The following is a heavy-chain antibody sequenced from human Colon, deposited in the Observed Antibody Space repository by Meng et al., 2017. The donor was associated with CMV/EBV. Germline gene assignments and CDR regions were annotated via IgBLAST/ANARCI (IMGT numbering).Heavy chain of an antibody. CDR1: GYSFSNYV. CDR3: AITSLFDY. V-gene: IGHV1-3*01. CDR2: ISPGDDNG. Sequence: QVQLVQSGAEVKKAGASVRVSCKASGYSFSNYVLHWVRQAPGQGLEWMGWISPGDDNGKYSQKFQGRVAITKDTSASTAYLDLSSLKSEDTAVYYCAITSLFDYWGQGTLVTVS. J-gene: IGHJ4*02.